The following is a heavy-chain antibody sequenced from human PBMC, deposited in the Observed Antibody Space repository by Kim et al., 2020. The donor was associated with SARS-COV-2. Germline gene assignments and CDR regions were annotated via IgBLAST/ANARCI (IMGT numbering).Heavy chain of an antibody. CDR3: ARGGIAAADSLSVNWFDP. Sequence: SETLSLTCAVYGGSFSGYYWSWIRQPPGKGLEWIGEINHSGSTNYNPSLKSRVTISVDTSKNQFSLKLSSVTAADTAVYYCARGGIAAADSLSVNWFDPWGQGTLVTVSS. CDR2: INHSGST. D-gene: IGHD6-13*01. J-gene: IGHJ5*02. CDR1: GGSFSGYY. V-gene: IGHV4-34*01.